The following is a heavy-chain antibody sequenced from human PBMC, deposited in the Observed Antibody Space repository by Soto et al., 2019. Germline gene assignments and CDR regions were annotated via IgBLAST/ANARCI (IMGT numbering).Heavy chain of an antibody. Sequence: QLQLQESGPGLVKPSETLSLTCTVSGGSVSSSSYYWGWIRQPPGKGLAWIGSIYYTGSTYYNPSLKSRVTISIDTSKNQFSLKLSSVTATDTAVYYCARRGYGRAWGYYYDMDVWGQGTTVTVSS. V-gene: IGHV4-39*01. D-gene: IGHD5-18*01. CDR2: IYYTGST. CDR3: ARRGYGRAWGYYYDMDV. J-gene: IGHJ6*02. CDR1: GGSVSSSSYY.